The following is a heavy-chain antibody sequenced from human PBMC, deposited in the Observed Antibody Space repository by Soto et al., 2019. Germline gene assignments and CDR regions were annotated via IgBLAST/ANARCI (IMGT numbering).Heavy chain of an antibody. V-gene: IGHV4-39*07. CDR1: GGSISSSSYY. CDR2: INHSGST. Sequence: PSETLSLTCTVSGGSISSSSYYWGWIRQPPGKGLEWIGEINHSGSTNYNPSLKSRVTISVDTSKNQFSLKLSSVTAADTAVFYCSRERVGDYRTYYYYYMDVWGKGTTVTVS. D-gene: IGHD4-17*01. CDR3: SRERVGDYRTYYYYYMDV. J-gene: IGHJ6*03.